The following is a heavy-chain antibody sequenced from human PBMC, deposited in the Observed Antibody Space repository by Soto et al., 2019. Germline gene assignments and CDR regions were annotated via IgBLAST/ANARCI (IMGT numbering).Heavy chain of an antibody. J-gene: IGHJ6*03. CDR1: GGSISSYY. D-gene: IGHD2-2*01. CDR2: IYYSGST. V-gene: IGHV4-59*01. Sequence: SETLSLTCTVSGGSISSYYWSWIRQPPGKGLEWIGYIYYSGSTNYNPSLKSRVTISVDTSKNQFSLKLSSVTAADTAVYYCARQVGYCSSSFCGYVYYYYYKDVWGQRTTVTVS. CDR3: ARQVGYCSSSFCGYVYYYYYKDV.